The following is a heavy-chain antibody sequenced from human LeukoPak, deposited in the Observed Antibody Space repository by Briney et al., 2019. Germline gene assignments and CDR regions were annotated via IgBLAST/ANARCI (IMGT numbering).Heavy chain of an antibody. CDR3: AKERRDADYEFYFDY. D-gene: IGHD4-17*01. V-gene: IGHV3-30*02. CDR2: IRYDGSNK. Sequence: GGSLRLSCAASGFTFSSYGMHWVRQAPGKGLEWVAFIRYDGSNKYYADSVKGRFTISRDNSKNTLYLQMNSLRAEDTAVYYCAKERRDADYEFYFDYWGQGTLVTVSS. J-gene: IGHJ4*02. CDR1: GFTFSSYG.